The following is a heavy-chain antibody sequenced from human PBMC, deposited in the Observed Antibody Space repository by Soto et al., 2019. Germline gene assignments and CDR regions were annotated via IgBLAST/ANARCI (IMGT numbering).Heavy chain of an antibody. CDR1: GGTFSSYT. CDR2: IIPILSMS. CDR3: ARSYGSGSRPFDY. V-gene: IGHV1-69*02. J-gene: IGHJ4*02. D-gene: IGHD3-10*01. Sequence: QVQLVQSGAEVKNPGSSVRVSCKASGGTFSSYTPNWVRQAPGQGLEWMGRIIPILSMSTYAQKFQGRVSIIADKSTTTAYMTLSSLRSDDTAIYYCARSYGSGSRPFDYWGQGTLVTVSS.